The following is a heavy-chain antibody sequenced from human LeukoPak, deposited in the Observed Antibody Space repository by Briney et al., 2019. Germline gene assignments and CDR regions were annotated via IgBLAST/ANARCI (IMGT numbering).Heavy chain of an antibody. CDR1: GGTYSSYG. CDR3: ARDIATSSGLSYYFDY. Sequence: SVKVSCKASGGTYSSYGISWVRQAPGQGLEWMGRIIPMISITKYAQKLQGRVTIIADKTTSTAYMELSSLRSEDTAVYYCARDIATSSGLSYYFDYWGQGTLVTVSS. CDR2: IIPMISIT. D-gene: IGHD3-22*01. J-gene: IGHJ4*02. V-gene: IGHV1-69*04.